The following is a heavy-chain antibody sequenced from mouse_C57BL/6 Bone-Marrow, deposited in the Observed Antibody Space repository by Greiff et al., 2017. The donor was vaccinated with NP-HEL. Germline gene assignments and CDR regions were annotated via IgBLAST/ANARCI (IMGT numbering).Heavy chain of an antibody. D-gene: IGHD1-1*01. CDR3: ARNYDYGSSPAWFAY. CDR1: GYTFTSYW. Sequence: QVQLQQPGAELVRPGTSVKLSCKASGYTFTSYWMHWVKQRPGQGLEWIGVIDPSDSYTNYNQKFKGKATLTVATSSSPAYMQLSSLTSEDSAVYYCARNYDYGSSPAWFAYWGQGTLVTVSA. CDR2: IDPSDSYT. J-gene: IGHJ3*01. V-gene: IGHV1-59*01.